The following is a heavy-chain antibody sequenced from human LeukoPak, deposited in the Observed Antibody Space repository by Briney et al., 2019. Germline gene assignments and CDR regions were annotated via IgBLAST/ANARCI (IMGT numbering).Heavy chain of an antibody. CDR3: ARGRSGSSSGWPKRYYFDY. J-gene: IGHJ4*02. CDR1: GGSISSGGYS. D-gene: IGHD6-19*01. Sequence: SETLSLTCAVSGGSISSGGYSWSWIRQPPGKGLEWIGYIYYSGSTYYNPSLKSRVTISVDTSKNQFSLKLSSVTAADTAVYYCARGRSGSSSGWPKRYYFDYWGQGTLVTVSS. CDR2: IYYSGST. V-gene: IGHV4-30-4*07.